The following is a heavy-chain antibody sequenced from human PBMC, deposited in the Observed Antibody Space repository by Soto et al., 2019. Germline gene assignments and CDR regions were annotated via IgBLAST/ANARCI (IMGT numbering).Heavy chain of an antibody. D-gene: IGHD2-15*01. CDR1: GFTFSSYG. J-gene: IGHJ6*02. CDR2: ISYDGSNK. V-gene: IGHV3-30*18. CDR3: VKHIVVAAAVPSCGMDV. Sequence: GGSLRLSCAASGFTFSSYGMHWVRQAPGKGLEGVAVISYDGSNKYYADSVKGRFTISRDNSKNTLYLQMNSLRAEDTAVYYCVKHIVVAAAVPSCGMDVWGQGTTVTVSS.